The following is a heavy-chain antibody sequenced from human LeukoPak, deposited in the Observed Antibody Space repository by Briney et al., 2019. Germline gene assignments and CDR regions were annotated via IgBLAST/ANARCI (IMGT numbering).Heavy chain of an antibody. Sequence: SETLSLTCTVSGGSISSYYWSWIRQPPGKGLEWIGYIYYSGSTNYNPSLKSRVTISVDTSKNQFSLKLSSVTAADTAVYYCARGAEWEPRASGAFDIWGQGTMVTVSS. CDR3: ARGAEWEPRASGAFDI. J-gene: IGHJ3*02. V-gene: IGHV4-59*08. CDR1: GGSISSYY. D-gene: IGHD1-26*01. CDR2: IYYSGST.